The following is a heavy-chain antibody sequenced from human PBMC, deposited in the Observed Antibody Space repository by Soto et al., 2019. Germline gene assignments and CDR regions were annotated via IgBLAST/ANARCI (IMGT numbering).Heavy chain of an antibody. Sequence: QVQLVQSGAEVKKPGASVTVSCKASGYTFTNYGISWVRQAPGQGLEWVGWISAYSGHTNYAQRLQGRVTVTTDASASTAYMELRNLRADDTAVYYCARDDRFSSPGVNYGMDVWGQGTTVTVSS. D-gene: IGHD6-13*01. CDR1: GYTFTNYG. J-gene: IGHJ6*02. CDR3: ARDDRFSSPGVNYGMDV. CDR2: ISAYSGHT. V-gene: IGHV1-18*01.